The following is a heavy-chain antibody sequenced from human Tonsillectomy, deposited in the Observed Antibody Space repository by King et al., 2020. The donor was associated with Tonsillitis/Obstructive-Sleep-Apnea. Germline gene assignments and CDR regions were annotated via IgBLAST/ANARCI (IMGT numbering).Heavy chain of an antibody. CDR1: GFTFSDYY. CDR3: ARRRSHDYGSKDDPFDI. J-gene: IGHJ3*02. Sequence: VQLVESGGGLVKPGGSLRLSYTVSGFTFSDYYMTWIRQAPGKGLEWISYISGSGSTIYYADSVKGRFTISRDNAKYSLYLQMNSLRAEDTAVYYCARRRSHDYGSKDDPFDIWGQGTMVTVSS. CDR2: ISGSGSTI. V-gene: IGHV3-11*01. D-gene: IGHD4-23*01.